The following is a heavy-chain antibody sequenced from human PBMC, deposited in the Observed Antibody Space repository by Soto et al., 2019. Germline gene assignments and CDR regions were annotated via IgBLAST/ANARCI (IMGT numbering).Heavy chain of an antibody. CDR3: ARSIDY. J-gene: IGHJ4*02. Sequence: QVQLQESGPGLVKPSQTLSLTCTVSGGSISSGGYYWSWIRQHPGKGVEWIGYIYYIGSTYYNPSLKGRVTISVDTSKHQFSLNLSSVTAADTAVYCCARSIDYWGQGTLVTVSS. V-gene: IGHV4-31*03. CDR2: IYYIGST. CDR1: GGSISSGGYY.